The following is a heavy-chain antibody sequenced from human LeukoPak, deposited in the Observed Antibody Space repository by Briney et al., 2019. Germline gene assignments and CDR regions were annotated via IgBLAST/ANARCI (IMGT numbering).Heavy chain of an antibody. CDR1: GFTFSSYG. CDR2: ISYDGNNK. CDR3: AKASRQGTYYYYYGMDV. V-gene: IGHV3-30*18. D-gene: IGHD6-6*01. J-gene: IGHJ6*02. Sequence: GGSLRLSCAASGFTFSSYGMHWVRQAPGKGLEWVAVISYDGNNKYYADSVKGRFTISRDNSKNTLYLQMNSLRAEDTAVYYCAKASRQGTYYYYYGMDVWGQGTTVTVSS.